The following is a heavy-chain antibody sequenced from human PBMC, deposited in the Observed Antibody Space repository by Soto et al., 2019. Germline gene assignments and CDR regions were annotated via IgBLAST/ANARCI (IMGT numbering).Heavy chain of an antibody. CDR3: AKVGVLRTNFRWFDL. V-gene: IGHV3-21*01. CDR1: GFAFQTYT. Sequence: EGQLVESGGGLVKPGGSQRLSCAASGFAFQTYTMEWLRQPPGKGLEWVSSITISGNYIYYADSVKGRFTISRDNGRNSVYLQMNSLRAEDTAVYYCAKVGVLRTNFRWFDLWGQGTLVTVSS. D-gene: IGHD2-8*01. CDR2: ITISGNYI. J-gene: IGHJ5*02.